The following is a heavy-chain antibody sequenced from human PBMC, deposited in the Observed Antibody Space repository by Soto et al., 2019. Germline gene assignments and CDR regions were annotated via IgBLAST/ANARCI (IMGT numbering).Heavy chain of an antibody. CDR2: INSDGSST. CDR3: ARVGPTGSPRYGMDV. J-gene: IGHJ6*02. D-gene: IGHD1-1*01. V-gene: IGHV3-74*01. CDR1: GFTFSTYW. Sequence: EVQLVESGGGLVQPGGSLRLSCAASGFTFSTYWMHWVRQVPGKGLVWVSRINSDGSSTSYVDSVKGRLTISRDNAKNTLPQPMNSQTADDTAVDFCARVGPTGSPRYGMDVWGQGTPVTVSS.